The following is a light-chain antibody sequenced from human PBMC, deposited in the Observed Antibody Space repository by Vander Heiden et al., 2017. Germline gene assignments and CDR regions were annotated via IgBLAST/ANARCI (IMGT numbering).Light chain of an antibody. J-gene: IGLJ2*01. Sequence: SYELTQPSSVSVSPGQTARTTCSGDVLAKKYARWFQQKPVQAPVLVIYKDTERPSGIPERFSGSSSGTTVTLTISGAQAEDEADYYCYSAADYNLVFGGGTKLTVL. V-gene: IGLV3-27*01. CDR2: KDT. CDR1: VLAKKY. CDR3: YSAADYNLV.